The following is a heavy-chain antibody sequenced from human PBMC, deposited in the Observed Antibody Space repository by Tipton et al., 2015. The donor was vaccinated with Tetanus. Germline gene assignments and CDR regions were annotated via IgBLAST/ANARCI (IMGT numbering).Heavy chain of an antibody. CDR1: GFSFNNFG. J-gene: IGHJ4*02. Sequence: SLRLSCAGSGFSFNNFGMNWVRQAPGKGLEWVSSIGVSSSPIYYADSVKGRFTISRDNAKNSLLLQMNSLRPEDTAIYYCAKAKPVITLAFFDYWGQGTLVTVSS. CDR2: IGVSSSPI. D-gene: IGHD3-16*01. CDR3: AKAKPVITLAFFDY. V-gene: IGHV3-48*01.